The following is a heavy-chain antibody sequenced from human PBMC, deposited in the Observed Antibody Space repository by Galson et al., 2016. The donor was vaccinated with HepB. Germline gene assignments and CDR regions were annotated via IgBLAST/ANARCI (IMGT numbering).Heavy chain of an antibody. V-gene: IGHV4-31*03. CDR2: IFYSGTT. CDR1: GGSISSVNYY. J-gene: IGHJ5*01. Sequence: TLSLTCTVSGGSISSVNYYWSWIRQHPGKGLEWIGYIFYSGTTHYNPSLKSRVTISMYTSKNHFSLKLNSMTAADTAVYYCARTTGDCGGDCSWFDPWGQGTLVTVSS. CDR3: ARTTGDCGGDCSWFDP. D-gene: IGHD2-21*02.